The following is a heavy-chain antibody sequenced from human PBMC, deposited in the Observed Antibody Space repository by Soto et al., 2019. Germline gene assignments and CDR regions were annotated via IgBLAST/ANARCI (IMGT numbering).Heavy chain of an antibody. CDR3: ARDYYDSSGYPYYFDY. D-gene: IGHD3-22*01. V-gene: IGHV3-30-3*01. J-gene: IGHJ4*02. CDR2: ISYDGSNK. CDR1: GFTFSSYA. Sequence: GGSLRLSCAASGFTFSSYAMHWVRQAPGKGLEWVAVISYDGSNKYYADSVKGRFTISRDNSKNTLYLQMNSLRAEDTTVYYCARDYYDSSGYPYYFDYWGQGTLVTVPQ.